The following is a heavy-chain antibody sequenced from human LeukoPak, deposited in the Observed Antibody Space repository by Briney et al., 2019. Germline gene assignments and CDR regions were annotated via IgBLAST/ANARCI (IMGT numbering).Heavy chain of an antibody. Sequence: SETLSLTCTVSGGSVSSRTYYWSWIRQPPGKGLEWIGYVYSSGSTNYNPSLKSRVTISVDTSKNQFSLKLTSVTAADTAVYYCARAPYYYDNSGYFRFDYWGQGTLVTVSS. D-gene: IGHD3-22*01. CDR3: ARAPYYYDNSGYFRFDY. J-gene: IGHJ4*02. CDR2: VYSSGST. V-gene: IGHV4-61*01. CDR1: GGSVSSRTYY.